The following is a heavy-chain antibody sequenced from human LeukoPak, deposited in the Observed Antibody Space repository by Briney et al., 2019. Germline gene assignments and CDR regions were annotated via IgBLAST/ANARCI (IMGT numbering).Heavy chain of an antibody. D-gene: IGHD4/OR15-4a*01. CDR3: ARDLWVPPYYMDA. CDR2: ISSSSSYI. V-gene: IGHV3-21*01. CDR1: GFTFSSYS. Sequence: GGSLRLSCAASGFTFSSYSMNWVRQAPGKGLEWVSSISSSSSYIYYADSVKGRFTISRDNAKNSLYLQMNSLRAEDTAVYYCARDLWVPPYYMDAWGKGTTVTVSS. J-gene: IGHJ6*03.